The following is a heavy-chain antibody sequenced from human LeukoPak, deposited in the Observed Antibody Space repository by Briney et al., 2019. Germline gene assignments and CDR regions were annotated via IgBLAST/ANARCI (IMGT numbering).Heavy chain of an antibody. D-gene: IGHD3-22*01. Sequence: SETLSLTCTVSGGSISGYYWNWIRQPAGKGLEWIGRMYPSGSTNYNPSLKGRVTMSVDTSKNQFSLKLSSVTAADTAVYYCARHRSRDTMIVRDYFDYWGQGTLVTVSS. CDR3: ARHRSRDTMIVRDYFDY. CDR2: MYPSGST. V-gene: IGHV4-4*07. CDR1: GGSISGYY. J-gene: IGHJ4*02.